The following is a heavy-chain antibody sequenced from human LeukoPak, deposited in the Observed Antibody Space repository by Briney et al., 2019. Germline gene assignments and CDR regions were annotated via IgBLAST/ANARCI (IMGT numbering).Heavy chain of an antibody. CDR2: ISSSGSTI. CDR1: GFIFSNYA. V-gene: IGHV3-48*03. CDR3: ARDPALDY. J-gene: IGHJ4*02. Sequence: PGGSLRLSCPASGFIFSNYAMSWVRQAPGKGLEWVSYISSSGSTIYYADSVKGRFTISRDNAKNSLYLQMNSLRTEDTAVYHCARDPALDYWGQGTLVTVTS.